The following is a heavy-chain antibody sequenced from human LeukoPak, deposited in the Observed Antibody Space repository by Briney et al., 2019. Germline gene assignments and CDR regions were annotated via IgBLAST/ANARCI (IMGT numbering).Heavy chain of an antibody. CDR2: INPNSGGT. D-gene: IGHD7-27*01. J-gene: IGHJ3*02. V-gene: IGHV1-2*02. CDR3: ARNWGSDAFDI. Sequence: GASVKVSCKASGYTFTGYYMHWVRQAPGQGLEWMGWINPNSGGTNYAQRFRGRVTMTRDTSISTAYMELSRLRSDDTAVYYCARNWGSDAFDIWGQGTMVTVSS. CDR1: GYTFTGYY.